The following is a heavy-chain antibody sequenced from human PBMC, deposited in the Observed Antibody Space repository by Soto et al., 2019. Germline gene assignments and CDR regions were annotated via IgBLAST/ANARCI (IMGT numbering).Heavy chain of an antibody. CDR1: DYEFSIHG. CDR3: ARDSGVVPHSMDV. D-gene: IGHD2-21*01. CDR2: ISAYNGNT. J-gene: IGHJ6*02. Sequence: GASVKISCKGYDYEFSIHGISWVRLAPGQGLEWMGWISAYNGNTNYAQKVQGRVTMTTDTSTSTAYMDLRSLSSDDTAVYFCARDSGVVPHSMDVWGQGITVTVSS. V-gene: IGHV1-18*01.